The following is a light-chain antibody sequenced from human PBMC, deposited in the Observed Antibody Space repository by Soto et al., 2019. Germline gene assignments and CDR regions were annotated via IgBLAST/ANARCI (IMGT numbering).Light chain of an antibody. CDR2: EVR. Sequence: QSALTQPASVSGSAGQSITISCSGTMRDVGAYNLVSWYQQHPGTAPKLIIYEVRNRPSGISSRFSGSRSGNTASLTISGLQAEDEADYYCSSYTSSTTLHVFGTGTKGTVL. V-gene: IGLV2-14*01. J-gene: IGLJ1*01. CDR1: MRDVGAYNL. CDR3: SSYTSSTTLHV.